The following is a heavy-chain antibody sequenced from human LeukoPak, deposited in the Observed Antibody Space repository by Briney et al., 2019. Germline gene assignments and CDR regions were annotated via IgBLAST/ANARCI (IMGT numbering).Heavy chain of an antibody. CDR1: VFTLSSCC. CDR2: ISGSGGGI. Sequence: GGSLRLSCAASVFTLSSCCMKWVRQAQGKRLEWVSIISGSGGGIYYADSVKGRFTISRDNSKNTLYLQMNSLRAEDTAIYYCAKDGPPSGSYWAPFDSWGQGTLVTVSS. V-gene: IGHV3-23*01. D-gene: IGHD1-26*01. J-gene: IGHJ4*02. CDR3: AKDGPPSGSYWAPFDS.